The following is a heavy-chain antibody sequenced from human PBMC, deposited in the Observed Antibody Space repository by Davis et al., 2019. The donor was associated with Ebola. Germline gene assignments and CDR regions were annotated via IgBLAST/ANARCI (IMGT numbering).Heavy chain of an antibody. Sequence: GESLKISCEGSGYRFTSYWIAWVRQMPGKGLEWMGIIYPGDSDTRYSPSFQGQVTISADKSISTAYLQWSSLKASDTAMYYCARRVYEANWYFDLWGRGTLVTVSS. CDR3: ARRVYEANWYFDL. J-gene: IGHJ2*01. D-gene: IGHD2/OR15-2a*01. CDR1: GYRFTSYW. CDR2: IYPGDSDT. V-gene: IGHV5-51*01.